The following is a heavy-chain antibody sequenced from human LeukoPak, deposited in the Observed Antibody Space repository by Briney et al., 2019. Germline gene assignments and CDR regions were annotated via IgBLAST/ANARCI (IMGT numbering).Heavy chain of an antibody. V-gene: IGHV4-39*01. J-gene: IGHJ5*02. D-gene: IGHD2-15*01. CDR1: GGSVSSSSSY. CDR3: ASTEKGINWFDP. CDR2: VYYSGTT. Sequence: PSETLSLTCTVSGGSVSSSSSYWAWIRQPPGRGLEWIGSVYYSGTTYYNTSLESRVTISVDMSKNQFSLKLSSVTAADTAVYYCASTEKGINWFDPWGQGTLVTVSS.